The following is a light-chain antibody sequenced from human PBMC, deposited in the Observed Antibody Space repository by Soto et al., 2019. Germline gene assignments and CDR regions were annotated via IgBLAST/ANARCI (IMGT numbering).Light chain of an antibody. Sequence: EVVMTQSPATLSVSPGERATLSCRAAQSIRSLLAWYQHKPGQAPRPLIYGASTRATAIPARFTGSGSGTEFTLTISSLQSEDFAVYYCQQYNNWPITFGPGTRLEIK. CDR1: QSIRSL. CDR2: GAS. CDR3: QQYNNWPIT. J-gene: IGKJ5*01. V-gene: IGKV3-15*01.